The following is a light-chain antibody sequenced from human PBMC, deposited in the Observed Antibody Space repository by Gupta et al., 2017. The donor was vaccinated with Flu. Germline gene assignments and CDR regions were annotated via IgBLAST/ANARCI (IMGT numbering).Light chain of an antibody. Sequence: SYELTQPPSVSVSPGQTARITCSGDALPKQFVYWYQQKPAQAPVLVIYKDTERHSGIPERFSGSTSGKTVTLTISGVQAEEEADYYCQAADNSETDVVFGGGTKLTVL. CDR3: QAADNSETDVV. CDR2: KDT. J-gene: IGLJ2*01. CDR1: ALPKQF. V-gene: IGLV3-25*02.